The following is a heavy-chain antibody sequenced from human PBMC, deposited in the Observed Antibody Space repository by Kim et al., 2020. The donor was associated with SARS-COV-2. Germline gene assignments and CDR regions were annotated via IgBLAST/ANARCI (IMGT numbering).Heavy chain of an antibody. CDR1: GGSVSSGSYY. CDR2: IYYSGST. J-gene: IGHJ6*01. D-gene: IGHD6-13*01. Sequence: SETLSLTCTVSGGSVSSGSYYWSWIRQPPGKGLEWIGYIYYSGSTNYNPSLKSRVTISVDTSKNQFSLKLSSVTAADTAVYYCARAPGIAAAGRRSSYY. CDR3: ARAPGIAAAGRRSSYY. V-gene: IGHV4-61*01.